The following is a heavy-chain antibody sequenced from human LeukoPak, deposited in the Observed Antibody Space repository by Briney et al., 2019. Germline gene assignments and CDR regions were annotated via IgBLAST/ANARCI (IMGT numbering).Heavy chain of an antibody. V-gene: IGHV3-74*01. D-gene: IGHD1-7*01. CDR3: AKDGGDWNYVGSYYYYMDV. J-gene: IGHJ6*03. CDR1: GFTFSSHW. CDR2: INTDGSTT. Sequence: GGSLRLSCATSGFTFSSHWMHWVRQGPGKGLVWVSRINTDGSTTSYADSVKGRFTISRDNSKNTLYLQMNSLRAEDTAVYYCAKDGGDWNYVGSYYYYMDVWGKGTTVTVSS.